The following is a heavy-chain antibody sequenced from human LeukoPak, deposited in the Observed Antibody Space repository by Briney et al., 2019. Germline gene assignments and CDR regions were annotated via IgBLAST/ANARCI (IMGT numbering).Heavy chain of an antibody. CDR1: GLTFSSYA. D-gene: IGHD2-2*01. J-gene: IGHJ5*02. V-gene: IGHV3-23*01. CDR3: AKAIPVGRGFDWFDP. CDR2: ISGSGGST. Sequence: GGSLRLSCAASGLTFSSYAMSWVRQAPGKGLEWVSAISGSGGSTYYADSVKGRFTISRDNSKNTLYLQMNSLRAEDTAVYYCAKAIPVGRGFDWFDPWGQGTLVTVSS.